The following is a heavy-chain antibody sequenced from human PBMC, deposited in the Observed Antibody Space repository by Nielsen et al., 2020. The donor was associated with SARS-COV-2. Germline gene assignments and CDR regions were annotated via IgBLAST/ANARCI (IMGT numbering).Heavy chain of an antibody. D-gene: IGHD1-26*01. J-gene: IGHJ6*02. CDR3: ARVSSGSWQSGGYYYYHMDV. Sequence: ASVKVSCKASGYTFTSYAMHWVRQAPGQRLEWMGWLNAGNGNTKYSQKFQGRVTITRDTSPSTAYMELRSLRSDDTAVYYCARVSSGSWQSGGYYYYHMDVWGQGTTVTVS. CDR2: LNAGNGNT. V-gene: IGHV1-3*01. CDR1: GYTFTSYA.